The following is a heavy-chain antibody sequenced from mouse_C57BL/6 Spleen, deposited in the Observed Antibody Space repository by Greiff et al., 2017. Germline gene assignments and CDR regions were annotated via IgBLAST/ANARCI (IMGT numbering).Heavy chain of an antibody. CDR3: TTILSEAC. CDR1: GFNIKDDY. CDR2: IDPENGDT. Sequence: EVQLQQSGAELVRPGASVKLSCTASGFNIKDDYMHWVKQRPEQGLEWIGWIDPENGDTEYASKFQGKATITADTSSNTAYLQLSSLTSEDTAVYYCTTILSEACWGQGTLVTVSA. J-gene: IGHJ3*01. V-gene: IGHV14-4*01. D-gene: IGHD2-3*01.